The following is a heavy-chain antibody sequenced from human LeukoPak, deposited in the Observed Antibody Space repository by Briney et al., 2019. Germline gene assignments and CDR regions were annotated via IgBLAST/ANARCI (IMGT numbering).Heavy chain of an antibody. CDR3: ARESVVRGVINGMDV. CDR1: GFTFSDSW. D-gene: IGHD3-10*01. CDR2: ISSSSSYI. Sequence: GGSLRLSCAASGFTFSDSWMSWVRQAPGEGLEWVSSISSSSSYIYYADSVKGRFTISRDNTKNSLYLQMNSLRADDTAVYYCARESVVRGVINGMDVWGQGTTVTVSS. V-gene: IGHV3-21*01. J-gene: IGHJ6*02.